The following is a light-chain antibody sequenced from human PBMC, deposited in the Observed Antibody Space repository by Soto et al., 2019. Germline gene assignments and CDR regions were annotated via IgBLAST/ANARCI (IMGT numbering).Light chain of an antibody. J-gene: IGKJ1*01. CDR1: QSISSSY. CDR2: GAS. V-gene: IGKV3-20*01. CDR3: QQYGTSSWT. Sequence: IVLTQSPGTLSLSPGERATLSCRASQSISSSYLAWFQQKLGQAPRLLIYGASSRATGIPVRFSGSGAGTDFTLTISRLEPEDFAEYYWQQYGTSSWTFGQGTKVEIK.